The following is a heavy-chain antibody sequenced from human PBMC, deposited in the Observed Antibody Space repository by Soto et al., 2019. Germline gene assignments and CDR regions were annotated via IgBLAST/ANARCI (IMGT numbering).Heavy chain of an antibody. Sequence: SETLSLTCTVSGGSISSYYWSWIRQPPGKGLEWIGYIYYSGSTNYNPSLKSRVTISVDTSKNHFSLKLSSVTAADTAVYYCARVDSGYANYYYYYYMDVWGKGTTVTVSS. D-gene: IGHD5-12*01. CDR2: IYYSGST. CDR1: GGSISSYY. CDR3: ARVDSGYANYYYYYYMDV. V-gene: IGHV4-59*01. J-gene: IGHJ6*03.